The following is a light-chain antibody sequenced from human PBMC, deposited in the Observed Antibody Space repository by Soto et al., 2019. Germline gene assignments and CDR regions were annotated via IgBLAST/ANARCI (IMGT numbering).Light chain of an antibody. J-gene: IGKJ1*01. V-gene: IGKV1D-13*01. Sequence: AIRTSQSPSSVSACTRDRVTITCRASQGISSALAWYQQKPGKAPKLLIYDASSLESGVPSRFSGSGSGTDFTLTIISLQPEDFATYYFQQFNNYLWTFGQGTKVDIK. CDR2: DAS. CDR1: QGISSA. CDR3: QQFNNYLWT.